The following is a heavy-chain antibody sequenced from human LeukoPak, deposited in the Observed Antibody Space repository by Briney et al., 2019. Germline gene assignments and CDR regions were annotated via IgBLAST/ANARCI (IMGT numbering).Heavy chain of an antibody. D-gene: IGHD5-18*01. Sequence: PGGSLRLSCAASGFTFSSYAISWVRQAPGEGLEWVSGITDSGGSTYNAGSVKGRFTISRDNSKNTLYLQMNSLRAEDTAIYYCARTGYNYGTPLNYWGQGTLVTVSS. CDR2: ITDSGGST. CDR1: GFTFSSYA. J-gene: IGHJ4*02. CDR3: ARTGYNYGTPLNY. V-gene: IGHV3-23*01.